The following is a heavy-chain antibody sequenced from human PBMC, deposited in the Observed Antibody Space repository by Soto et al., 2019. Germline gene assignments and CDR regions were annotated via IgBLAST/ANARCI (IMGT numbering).Heavy chain of an antibody. J-gene: IGHJ6*02. CDR2: IYPGDSDT. CDR1: GYSFTSYW. V-gene: IGHV5-51*01. Sequence: PGESLKISCKASGYSFTSYWSGWVRQMPGKGLEWMGIIYPGDSDTRYSPSFQGQVTISAAKSISTAYLQWSSLKASDTAMYYCARSAGARYCSGGSCYSDYYYYGMDVWGQGTTVTVSS. D-gene: IGHD2-15*01. CDR3: ARSAGARYCSGGSCYSDYYYYGMDV.